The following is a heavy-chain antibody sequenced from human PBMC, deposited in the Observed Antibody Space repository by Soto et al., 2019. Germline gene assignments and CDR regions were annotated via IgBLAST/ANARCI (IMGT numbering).Heavy chain of an antibody. D-gene: IGHD6-19*01. J-gene: IGHJ4*02. CDR2: ISGSGGST. V-gene: IGHV3-23*01. CDR1: GFTFSSYA. Sequence: GGSLRLSCAASGFTFSSYAMSWVRQAPGKGLEWVSAISGSGGSTYYADSVKGRFTISRDNSKNTLYLQMNSLRAEDTAVYYCAKGWGSGWYLRGLFDYWGQGTLVTVSS. CDR3: AKGWGSGWYLRGLFDY.